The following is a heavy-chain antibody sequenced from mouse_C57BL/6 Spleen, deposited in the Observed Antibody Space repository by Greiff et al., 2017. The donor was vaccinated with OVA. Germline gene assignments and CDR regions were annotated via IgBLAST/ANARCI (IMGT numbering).Heavy chain of an antibody. Sequence: VKLQQPGAELVRPGSSVKLSCKASGYTFTSYWMHWVKQRPIQGLEWIGNIDPSDSETHYNQKFKDKATLTVDKYSSTAYMQLSSLTSEDSAVYYCARRGLTGAWFAYWGQGTLVTVSA. D-gene: IGHD4-1*01. CDR1: GYTFTSYW. CDR3: ARRGLTGAWFAY. V-gene: IGHV1-52*01. CDR2: IDPSDSET. J-gene: IGHJ3*01.